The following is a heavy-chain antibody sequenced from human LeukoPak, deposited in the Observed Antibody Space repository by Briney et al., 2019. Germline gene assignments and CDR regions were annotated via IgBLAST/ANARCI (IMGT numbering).Heavy chain of an antibody. CDR1: GGSISSYY. CDR3: AREGGPHYYDSRGKNWFDP. CDR2: IYYSGST. Sequence: SETLSLTCTVSGGSISSYYCSWIRQPPGKGLEWIGYIYYSGSTNYNPSLKSRVTISVDTSKNQFSLKLSSVTTADTAVYYCAREGGPHYYDSRGKNWFDPWGQGTLVTVSS. D-gene: IGHD3-22*01. J-gene: IGHJ5*02. V-gene: IGHV4-59*01.